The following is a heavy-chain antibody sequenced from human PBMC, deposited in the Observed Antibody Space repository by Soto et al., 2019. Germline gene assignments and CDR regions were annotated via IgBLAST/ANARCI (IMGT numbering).Heavy chain of an antibody. J-gene: IGHJ4*02. D-gene: IGHD2-2*02. V-gene: IGHV5-10-1*01. CDR2: INPSDSYT. CDR1: GYSFTSYW. Sequence: PGESLKISCQGSGYSFTSYWVGWVRQRPGKGLEWMGRINPSDSYTTYSPSFQGHVTISTDKSFSTAYLQWSGLKASDTAMYYCARLGYCTGTSRYTFDSWGQGTLVTVSS. CDR3: ARLGYCTGTSRYTFDS.